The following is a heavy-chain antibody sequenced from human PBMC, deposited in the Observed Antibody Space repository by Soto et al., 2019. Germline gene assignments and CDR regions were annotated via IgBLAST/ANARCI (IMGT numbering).Heavy chain of an antibody. CDR3: ARAGIAASSGGGYYYYGMDV. CDR2: IIPIFGTA. J-gene: IGHJ6*02. V-gene: IGHV1-69*01. CDR1: GGTFSSYA. Sequence: QVPLVQSGAEVKKPGSSVKVSCKASGGTFSSYAISWVRQAPGQGLEWMGGIIPIFGTANYAQKFQGRVTITADESTSTAYMELSSLRSEDTAVYYCARAGIAASSGGGYYYYGMDVWGQGTTVTVSS. D-gene: IGHD6-13*01.